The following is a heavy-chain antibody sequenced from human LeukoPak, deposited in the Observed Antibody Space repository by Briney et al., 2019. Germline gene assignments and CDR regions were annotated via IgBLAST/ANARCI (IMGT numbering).Heavy chain of an antibody. CDR2: MKQDGREK. J-gene: IGHJ4*02. CDR1: GFTFSSYA. Sequence: HAGGSLRLSCAASGFTFSSYAMSWVRQAPGKGLEWVANMKQDGREKYLVDSVKGRFTISRDNAKNSVYLQMNSLTDEDTGVYYCARGGGGGRYGLPFDSWGQGTLVTVSS. CDR3: ARGGGGGRYGLPFDS. D-gene: IGHD6-19*01. V-gene: IGHV3-7*04.